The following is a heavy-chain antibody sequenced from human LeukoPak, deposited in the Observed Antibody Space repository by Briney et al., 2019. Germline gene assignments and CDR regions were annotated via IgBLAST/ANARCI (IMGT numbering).Heavy chain of an antibody. Sequence: GASVKVSCKASGYTFTSYAMNWVRQAPGQGLEWMGWINTNTGNPTYAQGFTGRFVFSLDTSVSTAYLQINTLKAEDTAVYYCARIATVGRQIFWFDPWGQGTLVTVSS. V-gene: IGHV7-4-1*02. CDR1: GYTFTSYA. D-gene: IGHD2-15*01. J-gene: IGHJ5*02. CDR2: INTNTGNP. CDR3: ARIATVGRQIFWFDP.